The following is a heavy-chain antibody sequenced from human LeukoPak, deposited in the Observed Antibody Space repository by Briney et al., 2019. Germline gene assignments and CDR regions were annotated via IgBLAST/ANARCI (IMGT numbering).Heavy chain of an antibody. J-gene: IGHJ4*02. D-gene: IGHD6-13*01. CDR2: MSYDVITK. CDR3: AREGRYSSSWYEEVDY. CDR1: GFTFSSYA. V-gene: IGHV3-30*04. Sequence: GRSLRISCAASGFTFSSYAMHLVRQAPGMGLEGVALMSYDVITKYYADSVKGRFTISRDNSKNTLYLQMNSLRVEDTAVYYCAREGRYSSSWYEEVDYWGQGTPVTVSS.